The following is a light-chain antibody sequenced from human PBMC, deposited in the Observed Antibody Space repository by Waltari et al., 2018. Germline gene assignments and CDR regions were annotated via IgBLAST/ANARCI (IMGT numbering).Light chain of an antibody. Sequence: DIQMTQYPSSLSASVGDNITITCRASRSVSPYLNCYQQKPGNAPKLLMYAASSLLSGVPSRFSGSGSGTDFTLTISSLQAEDFATYFCQQSYSSLRTFGQGTKVEV. CDR3: QQSYSSLRT. J-gene: IGKJ1*01. V-gene: IGKV1-39*01. CDR1: RSVSPY. CDR2: AAS.